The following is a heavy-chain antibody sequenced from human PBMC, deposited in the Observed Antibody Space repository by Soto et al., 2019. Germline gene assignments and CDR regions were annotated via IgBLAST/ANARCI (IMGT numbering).Heavy chain of an antibody. D-gene: IGHD1-26*01. CDR3: ASWIVGGSLDY. Sequence: QVQLQESGPGLVKPSEALSLTCSVYGVSLRSSLWSWIRQPPGKGLEWLGYNSGIAHYNPSLKSRVTISLDTSKHQFSLNLSSVTAADTDLYFCASWIVGGSLDYWGQGIPVTVSS. CDR2: NSGIA. CDR1: GVSLRSSL. V-gene: IGHV4-59*01. J-gene: IGHJ4*02.